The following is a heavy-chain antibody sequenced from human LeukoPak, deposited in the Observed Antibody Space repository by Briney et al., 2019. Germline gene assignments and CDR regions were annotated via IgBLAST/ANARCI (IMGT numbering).Heavy chain of an antibody. D-gene: IGHD6-19*01. V-gene: IGHV4-4*07. CDR2: IYTSGST. CDR1: GDSISSYY. J-gene: IGHJ6*02. Sequence: SETLSLTCTVSGDSISSYYWSWIRQPAGKGLEWIGRIYTSGSTNYNPSLKSRVTMSVDTSKNQFSLKLSSVTAADTAVYYCARVAVADSGGSWGDFDYYGMDVWGQGTTVTVSS. CDR3: ARVAVADSGGSWGDFDYYGMDV.